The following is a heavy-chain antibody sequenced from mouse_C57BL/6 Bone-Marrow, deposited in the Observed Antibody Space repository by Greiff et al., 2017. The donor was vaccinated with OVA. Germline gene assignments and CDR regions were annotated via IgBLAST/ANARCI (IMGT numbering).Heavy chain of an antibody. CDR3: ARWELTGTDFDY. D-gene: IGHD4-1*01. V-gene: IGHV1-81*01. J-gene: IGHJ2*01. CDR1: GYTFTSYG. CDR2: IYPRSGNT. Sequence: VQLQESGAELARPGASVKLSCKASGYTFTSYGISWVKQRTGPGLEWIGEIYPRSGNTYYNEKFKGKATLTADKSSSTAYMELRSLTSEDSAVYFCARWELTGTDFDYWGQGTTLTVSS.